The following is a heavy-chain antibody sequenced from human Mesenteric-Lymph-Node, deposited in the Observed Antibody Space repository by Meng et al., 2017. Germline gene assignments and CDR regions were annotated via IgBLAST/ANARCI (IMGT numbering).Heavy chain of an antibody. V-gene: IGHV1-3*04. CDR3: ARGGRGCFDF. D-gene: IGHD2-15*01. Sequence: QVQFVPSGAAVKKPGASIKVSCKAYGYNFISYTIHWLRQAPGQRLEWMGWINTGNGNTKYSHKFQDRVNITRDTSASADYMELSSLRSEDTAVYYCARGGRGCFDFWGQGTLVTVSS. CDR1: GYNFISYT. J-gene: IGHJ4*02. CDR2: INTGNGNT.